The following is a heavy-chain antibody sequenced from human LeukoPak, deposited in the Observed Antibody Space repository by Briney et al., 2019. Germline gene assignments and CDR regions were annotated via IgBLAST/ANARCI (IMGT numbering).Heavy chain of an antibody. V-gene: IGHV4-59*01. D-gene: IGHD2-21*02. CDR2: IYYSGST. J-gene: IGHJ5*02. CDR3: ARGDYCAGDCYYL. Sequence: SETLSLTCTVSGGSISTYYWSWIRQPPGKGLEWIAYIYYSGSTNYTPSLKSRVTISVDTSKNQFSLKLSSVTAADTAVYYCARGDYCAGDCYYLWGQGTLVTVSS. CDR1: GGSISTYY.